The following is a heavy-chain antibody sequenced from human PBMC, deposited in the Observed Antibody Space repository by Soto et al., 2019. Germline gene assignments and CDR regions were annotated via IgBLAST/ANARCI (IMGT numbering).Heavy chain of an antibody. CDR3: ARGAGDLWFGELPWFDP. CDR2: INAYNGNT. CDR1: GYTFTSYG. Sequence: ASVKVSSKASGYTFTSYGISWVRQAPEQGLEWMGWINAYNGNTSYAQKFQGRVTMTRNTSISTAYMELSSLRSEDTAVYYCARGAGDLWFGELPWFDPWGQGTLVTVSS. V-gene: IGHV1-18*01. D-gene: IGHD3-10*01. J-gene: IGHJ5*02.